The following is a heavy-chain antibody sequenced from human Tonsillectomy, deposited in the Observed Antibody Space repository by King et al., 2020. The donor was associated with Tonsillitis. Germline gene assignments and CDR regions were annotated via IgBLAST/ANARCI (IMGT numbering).Heavy chain of an antibody. V-gene: IGHV5-51*01. CDR3: ARGEGFDFDY. J-gene: IGHJ4*02. D-gene: IGHD3-16*01. Sequence: VQLVESGAEVKKPGESLKISCKVSGYNFTTYWIGWVRQMPGKGLEWMGIIYPDDSVARYSPSFQGQVSMSADKSILTAYLQWSSLKASATAIFYCARGEGFDFDYWGQGTLVTVSS. CDR1: GYNFTTYW. CDR2: IYPDDSVA.